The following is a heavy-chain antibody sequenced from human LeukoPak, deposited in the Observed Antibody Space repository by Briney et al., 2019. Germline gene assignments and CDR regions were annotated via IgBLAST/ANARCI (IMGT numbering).Heavy chain of an antibody. Sequence: SETLSLTCTVSGGSISSYYWSWIRQPPGKGLEWIGYIYYSGSTNYNPSLKSRVTISVDTSKNQFSLKLSSVTAADTAVYYCARLLYPNSSGYPDYWGQGTLVTVSS. D-gene: IGHD3-22*01. J-gene: IGHJ4*02. CDR2: IYYSGST. CDR3: ARLLYPNSSGYPDY. CDR1: GGSISSYY. V-gene: IGHV4-59*08.